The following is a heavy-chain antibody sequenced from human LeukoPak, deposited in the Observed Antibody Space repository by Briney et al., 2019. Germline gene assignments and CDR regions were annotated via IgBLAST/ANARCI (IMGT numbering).Heavy chain of an antibody. CDR2: IYHSGSP. V-gene: IGHV4-38-2*01. J-gene: IGHJ4*02. D-gene: IGHD3-3*01. CDR3: ARPISSQGYFGVVID. Sequence: SETLSLTCAVCGYSISSASYWGWIRQPPGKGLEWIGNIYHSGSPYYNPSLKSRVTISEDTSKNQFSLKLSSVTAADTAVYYCARPISSQGYFGVVIDWGQGTLVTVSS. CDR1: GYSISSASY.